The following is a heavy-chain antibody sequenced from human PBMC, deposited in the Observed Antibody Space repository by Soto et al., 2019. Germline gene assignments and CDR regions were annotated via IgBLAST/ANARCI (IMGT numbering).Heavy chain of an antibody. Sequence: EVQLAESGGVLVQPGGSLRLSCEASGFTFSDHYMDWVRQAPGKGLEWVGRSRDKVHSHTTEYAASVKGRFTISSGDSENSLYLQMNSLKTEDTAVYYCARGVVSTGYFDYWGQGTLVTVSS. J-gene: IGHJ4*02. V-gene: IGHV3-72*01. CDR3: ARGVVSTGYFDY. CDR2: SRDKVHSHTT. CDR1: GFTFSDHY. D-gene: IGHD5-12*01.